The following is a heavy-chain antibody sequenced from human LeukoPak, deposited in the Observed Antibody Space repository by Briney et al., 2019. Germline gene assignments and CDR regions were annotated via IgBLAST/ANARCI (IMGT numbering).Heavy chain of an antibody. Sequence: GGSLRLSCAASGFTFSSCGMQGVRQAPGKGLEWVAVIWYDGSNKYYADSVKGRFTISRDNSKNTLYLQMNSLRAEDTAVYYCAREDTAMVPYYYYGMDVWRQRTTVTVSS. D-gene: IGHD5-18*01. J-gene: IGHJ6*02. CDR3: AREDTAMVPYYYYGMDV. V-gene: IGHV3-33*01. CDR2: IWYDGSNK. CDR1: GFTFSSCG.